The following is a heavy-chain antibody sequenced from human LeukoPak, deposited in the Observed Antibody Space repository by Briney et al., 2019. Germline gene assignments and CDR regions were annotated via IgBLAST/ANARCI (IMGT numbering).Heavy chain of an antibody. CDR1: GFTLSSYA. CDR3: AKVMKGSERLTMVRGVIIKTAGLYYMDV. CDR2: ISASGGST. J-gene: IGHJ6*03. D-gene: IGHD3-10*01. V-gene: IGHV3-23*01. Sequence: GGSLRLSCAVSGFTLSSYAMSWVRQAPGKGLEWVSSISASGGSTNYAGSVKGRFTISRDNSKNTVYLQMNSLRAEDTAVYYCAKVMKGSERLTMVRGVIIKTAGLYYMDVWGKGTTVTVSS.